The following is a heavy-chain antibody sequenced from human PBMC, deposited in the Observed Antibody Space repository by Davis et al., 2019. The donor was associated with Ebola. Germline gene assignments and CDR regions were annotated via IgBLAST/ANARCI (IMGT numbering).Heavy chain of an antibody. Sequence: TLSLTCTVSGGSISGHYWSWVRQPPGKALEWLALVYWDDGKRYSPSLKSRLTITKDTSKNQVVLTMTNMDPVDTATYYCAHSFQYDYVWGSYRPHDAFDIWGQGTMVTVSS. CDR3: AHSFQYDYVWGSYRPHDAFDI. J-gene: IGHJ3*02. D-gene: IGHD3-16*02. V-gene: IGHV2-5*02. CDR2: VYWDDGK. CDR1: GGSISGHYWS.